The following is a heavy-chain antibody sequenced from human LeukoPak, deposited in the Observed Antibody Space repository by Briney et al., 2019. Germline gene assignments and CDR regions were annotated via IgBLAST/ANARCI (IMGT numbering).Heavy chain of an antibody. D-gene: IGHD1-26*01. J-gene: IGHJ4*02. CDR1: GFTFSSYW. CDR3: AKYSGSYYPY. CDR2: INSDGSST. Sequence: GGSLRLSCIASGFTFSSYWVHWVRQAPGKGLVWVSRINSDGSSTRYADSVKGRFTISRDNAKNTLYLQMNSLRAEDTAVYYCAKYSGSYYPYWGQGTLVTVSS. V-gene: IGHV3-74*01.